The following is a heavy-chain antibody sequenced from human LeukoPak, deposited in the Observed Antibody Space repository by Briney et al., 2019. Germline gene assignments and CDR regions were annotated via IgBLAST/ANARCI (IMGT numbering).Heavy chain of an antibody. CDR1: GGSFSGYY. D-gene: IGHD3-3*01. V-gene: IGHV4-34*01. CDR2: INHSGST. J-gene: IGHJ4*02. CDR3: ARGPDFWSGYLYYFDY. Sequence: SETLSLTCAVYGGSFSGYYWSWIRQPPGKGLEWIGEINHSGSTNYNPSLKSRVTISVEMSKNQFSLKLSSVTAADTAVYYCARGPDFWSGYLYYFDYWGQGTLVTVSS.